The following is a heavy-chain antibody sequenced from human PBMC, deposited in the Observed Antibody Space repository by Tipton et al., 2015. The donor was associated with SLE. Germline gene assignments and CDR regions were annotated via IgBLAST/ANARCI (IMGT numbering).Heavy chain of an antibody. CDR2: MYYSGNT. D-gene: IGHD6-19*01. CDR3: ARAGSGIDY. J-gene: IGHJ4*02. CDR1: GDSISSYF. Sequence: TLSLTCTVSGDSISSYFWSWVRQPPGKGLEWIGYMYYSGNTKYSPSLKGRVTISLDTSKRHLSLRLRSLTAADTAVYYCARAGSGIDYWGQGTLVTVSS. V-gene: IGHV4-59*01.